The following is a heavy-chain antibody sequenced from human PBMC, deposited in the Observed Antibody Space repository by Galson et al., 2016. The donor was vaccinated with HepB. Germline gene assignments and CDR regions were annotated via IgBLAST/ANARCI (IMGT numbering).Heavy chain of an antibody. V-gene: IGHV1-46*01. Sequence: SVKVSCKASGYTFTSFYVHWVRQAPGQGLEWMGIINPGGGSTSYAQKFQGRVTMTRDTSKGQFSLKLNSVTAADTAVYFCARDTLRYNYGVSEYWGQGALVTVSS. CDR3: ARDTLRYNYGVSEY. CDR1: GYTFTSFY. CDR2: INPGGGST. D-gene: IGHD5-24*01. J-gene: IGHJ4*02.